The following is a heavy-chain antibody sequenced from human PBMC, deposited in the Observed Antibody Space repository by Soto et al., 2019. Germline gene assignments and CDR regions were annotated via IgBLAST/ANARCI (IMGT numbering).Heavy chain of an antibody. Sequence: EVQLVESGGGLVQPGGSLRLSCAASGFTFSTCWMMWVRQAPGKGLEWVANINQDGRERYYVDSVKGRFTISRDNAKNSLYLQMNSLRAEDTAVYYCVKDNRGSYWGQGTLVTVSS. CDR3: VKDNRGSY. V-gene: IGHV3-7*01. CDR2: INQDGRER. D-gene: IGHD3-10*01. J-gene: IGHJ4*02. CDR1: GFTFSTCW.